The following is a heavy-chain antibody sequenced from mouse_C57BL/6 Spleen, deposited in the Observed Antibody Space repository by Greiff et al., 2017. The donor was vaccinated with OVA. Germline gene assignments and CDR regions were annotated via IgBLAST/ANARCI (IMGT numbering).Heavy chain of an antibody. CDR2: IYPRDGST. CDR1: GYTFTSYD. V-gene: IGHV1-85*01. Sequence: QVQLKQSGPELVKPGASVKLSCKASGYTFTSYDINWVKQRPGQGLEWIGWIYPRDGSTTYNEKFKGKATLTVDTSSSTAYMELHSLTSEGSAVYFCARSESNLDYWGQGTTLTVSS. D-gene: IGHD1-3*01. J-gene: IGHJ2*01. CDR3: ARSESNLDY.